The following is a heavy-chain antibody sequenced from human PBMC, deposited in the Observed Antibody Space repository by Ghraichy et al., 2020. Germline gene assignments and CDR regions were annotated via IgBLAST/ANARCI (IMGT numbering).Heavy chain of an antibody. CDR3: ARAGYGVPFDY. J-gene: IGHJ4*02. V-gene: IGHV3-7*01. Sequence: GGSLRLSCSASGFSFNIYWMNWIRQAPGKGLEWLANMKQDGSEKYYADSVKGRFTISRDNAKNSLYLQMNSLRVDDTALYYCARAGYGVPFDYWGKGTLVTVSS. CDR2: MKQDGSEK. D-gene: IGHD4-17*01. CDR1: GFSFNIYW.